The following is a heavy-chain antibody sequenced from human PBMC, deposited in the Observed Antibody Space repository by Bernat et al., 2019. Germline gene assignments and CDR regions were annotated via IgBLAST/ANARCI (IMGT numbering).Heavy chain of an antibody. J-gene: IGHJ4*02. CDR3: ARDLGFGESYYFDY. CDR2: ISYDGSNK. CDR1: GFTFSSYA. D-gene: IGHD3-10*01. Sequence: VQLVESGGGLVQPGESLRLSCAASGFTFSSYAMHWVRQAPGKGLEWVAVISYDGSNKYYADSVKGRFTISRDNSKNTLYLQMNSLRAEDTAVYYCARDLGFGESYYFDYWGQGTLVTVSS. V-gene: IGHV3-30-3*01.